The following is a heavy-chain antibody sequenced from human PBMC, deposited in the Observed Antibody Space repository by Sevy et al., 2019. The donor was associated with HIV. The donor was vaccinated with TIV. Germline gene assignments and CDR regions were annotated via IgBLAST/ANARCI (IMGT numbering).Heavy chain of an antibody. D-gene: IGHD3-22*01. Sequence: GGSLRLSCAVSGFSFDSYGMTWVRQAPGKGLEWVSGISGSGSRTYYADSVKGRFIISRDNSKNTLELQMNSLRSEDTAIYYGAKGGGGHYDPDEIGYYFYYYNMDVWGKGTTVTVSS. CDR1: GFSFDSYG. V-gene: IGHV3-23*01. J-gene: IGHJ6*03. CDR2: ISGSGSRT. CDR3: AKGGGGHYDPDEIGYYFYYYNMDV.